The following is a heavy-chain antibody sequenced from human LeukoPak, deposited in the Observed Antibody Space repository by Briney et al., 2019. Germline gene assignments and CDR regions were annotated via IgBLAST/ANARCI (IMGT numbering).Heavy chain of an antibody. Sequence: PGGSLRLSCAASGFTFSSYEMNWVRQAPGKGLEWVSYISSSGSTIYYADSVKGRFTISRDNAKNSLYLQMNSLRAEDTAVYYCAXVAWEEIAAAGTLDFDYWGXGTLXTVS. CDR3: AXVAWEEIAAAGTLDFDY. D-gene: IGHD6-13*01. CDR1: GFTFSSYE. CDR2: ISSSGSTI. V-gene: IGHV3-48*03. J-gene: IGHJ4*01.